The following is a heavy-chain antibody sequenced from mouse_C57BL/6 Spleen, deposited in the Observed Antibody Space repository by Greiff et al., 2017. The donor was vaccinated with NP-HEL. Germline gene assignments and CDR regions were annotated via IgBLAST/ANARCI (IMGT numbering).Heavy chain of an antibody. CDR1: GFTFSSYA. CDR2: ISDGGRYT. J-gene: IGHJ2*01. D-gene: IGHD1-1*01. CDR3: ARDDYYGSSYERFGY. V-gene: IGHV5-4*01. Sequence: EVQLVESGGGLVKPGGSLKLSCAASGFTFSSYAMSWVRQTPEKRLEWVATISDGGRYTYYPDNVKGRFTISRDNAKNNLYLQMSHLKSEDTAMYYCARDDYYGSSYERFGYWGQGTTLTVSS.